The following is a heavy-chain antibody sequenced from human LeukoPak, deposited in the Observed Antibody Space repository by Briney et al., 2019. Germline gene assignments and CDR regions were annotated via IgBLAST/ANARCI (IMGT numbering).Heavy chain of an antibody. Sequence: SETLSLTCTVSGGSISSGDYYWSWIRQPPGKGLEWIGYIYYSGSTYYNPSLKSRVTISVDTSKNQFSLKLSSVTAADTAVYYCAREVDTAMVTDYWGQGTLVTVSS. CDR1: GGSISSGDYY. CDR3: AREVDTAMVTDY. D-gene: IGHD5-18*01. J-gene: IGHJ4*02. CDR2: IYYSGST. V-gene: IGHV4-30-4*01.